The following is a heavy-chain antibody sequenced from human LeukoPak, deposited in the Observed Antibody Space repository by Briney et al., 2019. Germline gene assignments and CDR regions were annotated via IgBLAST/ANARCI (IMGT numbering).Heavy chain of an antibody. CDR3: ARGALIPDF. CDR2: ISKSDGST. Sequence: GGSLRLSCAASGFTFSSYAMTWVRQAPGKGLAWVSSISKSDGSTYYADSVEGRFTISRDNSKNTVYLHMDSLRVEDTAIYYCARGALIPDFRGQGTLVTVSS. J-gene: IGHJ4*02. D-gene: IGHD2-21*01. V-gene: IGHV3-23*01. CDR1: GFTFSSYA.